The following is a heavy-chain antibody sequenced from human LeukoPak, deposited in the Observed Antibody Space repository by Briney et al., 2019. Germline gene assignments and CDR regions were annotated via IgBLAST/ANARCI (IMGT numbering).Heavy chain of an antibody. J-gene: IGHJ3*02. CDR3: ATLTGDQGAFDI. V-gene: IGHV1-69*04. Sequence: VASVKVSCKASGGTFSSYAISWVRQAPGQGLEWMGRIIPILGIANYAQKFQGRVTITADKSTSTAYMELSSLRSEDTAVYYCATLTGDQGAFDIWGQGTMVTVSS. CDR1: GGTFSSYA. D-gene: IGHD7-27*01. CDR2: IIPILGIA.